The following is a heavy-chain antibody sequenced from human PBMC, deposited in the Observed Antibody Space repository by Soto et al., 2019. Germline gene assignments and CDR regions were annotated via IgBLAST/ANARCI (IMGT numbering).Heavy chain of an antibody. CDR2: IYYSGST. V-gene: IGHV4-59*01. CDR1: GGSISSYY. D-gene: IGHD5-18*01. Sequence: SATLSLTCTVSGGSISSYYWSWIRQPPGKGLEWIGYIYYSGSTNYNPSLKSRVTISVDTSKNQFSLKLSSVTAADTAVYYCARDRPPQFTAMENNYYYGRDVGGQGPTVTFS. CDR3: ARDRPPQFTAMENNYYYGRDV. J-gene: IGHJ6*02.